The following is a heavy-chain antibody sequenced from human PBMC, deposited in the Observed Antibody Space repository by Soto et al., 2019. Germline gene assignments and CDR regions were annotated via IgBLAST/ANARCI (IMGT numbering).Heavy chain of an antibody. CDR1: GYTFTSYG. J-gene: IGHJ6*02. CDR2: ISAYNGNT. Sequence: GASVMVSCKASGYTFTSYGISWVRQAPGQGLEWMGWISAYNGNTNYAQKLQGRVTMTTDTSTSTAYMELRSLRSDDTAVYYCARGPPLPYDSSGYYSSYYYYGMDVWGQGTTVTVSS. CDR3: ARGPPLPYDSSGYYSSYYYYGMDV. D-gene: IGHD3-22*01. V-gene: IGHV1-18*04.